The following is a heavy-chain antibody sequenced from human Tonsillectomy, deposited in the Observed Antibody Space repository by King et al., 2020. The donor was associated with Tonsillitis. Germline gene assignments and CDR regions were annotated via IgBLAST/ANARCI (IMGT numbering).Heavy chain of an antibody. CDR3: ATGTSYDFWSAYYDAFDI. J-gene: IGHJ3*02. Sequence: VQLVESGGGLAKPGGSLRLSCAASGFTFSDYYMSWIRQAPGKGLEWVSYISSSGSTIYYGDSVKGRFTISRDNAKNSLYLQMNSLRAEETAVYYCATGTSYDFWSAYYDAFDIWGRGTRVTVSS. D-gene: IGHD3-3*01. CDR1: GFTFSDYY. V-gene: IGHV3-11*01. CDR2: ISSSGSTI.